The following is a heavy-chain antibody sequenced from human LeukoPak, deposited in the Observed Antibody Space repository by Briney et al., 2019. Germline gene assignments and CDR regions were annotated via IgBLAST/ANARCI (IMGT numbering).Heavy chain of an antibody. D-gene: IGHD4-17*01. V-gene: IGHV3-11*01. Sequence: PGGSLRLSCAASGFTFSDYYMSWIRQAPGKGLEWVSYISSSGSTIYYADSVKGRFTISRDNAKNSLYLQMNSLRAEDTAVYYCARERVTTVTTEAGSYFDYWGQGTLVTVSS. CDR2: ISSSGSTI. CDR1: GFTFSDYY. CDR3: ARERVTTVTTEAGSYFDY. J-gene: IGHJ4*02.